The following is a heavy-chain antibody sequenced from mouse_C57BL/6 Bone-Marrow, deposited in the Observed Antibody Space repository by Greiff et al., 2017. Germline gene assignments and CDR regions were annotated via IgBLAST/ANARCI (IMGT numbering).Heavy chain of an antibody. CDR2: ISGGGGNT. CDR3: ARLSAMDY. CDR1: GFTFSSYT. Sequence: EVMLVESGGGLVKPGGSLKLSCAASGFTFSSYTMSWVRQTPEKRLEWVATISGGGGNTYYPDSVKGRFTISRDNAKNTLYLQMSNLRSEDTALYYCARLSAMDYWGQGTSVTVSS. J-gene: IGHJ4*01. V-gene: IGHV5-9*01.